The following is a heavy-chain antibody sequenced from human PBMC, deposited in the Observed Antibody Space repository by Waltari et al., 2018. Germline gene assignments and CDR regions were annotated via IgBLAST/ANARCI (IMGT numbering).Heavy chain of an antibody. J-gene: IGHJ2*01. D-gene: IGHD2-2*01. CDR1: GYSFTSYW. CDR2: IYPGDSDT. V-gene: IGHV5-51*01. Sequence: EVQLVQSGAEVKKPGESLKISCKGSGYSFTSYWIGWVRQMPGKGLEWMGIIYPGDSDTRYSPSFQGQVTISADKSSRAAYLQWSSLKASDTAMYYCARRRGSTSRYWYFDLWGRGTLVTVSS. CDR3: ARRRGSTSRYWYFDL.